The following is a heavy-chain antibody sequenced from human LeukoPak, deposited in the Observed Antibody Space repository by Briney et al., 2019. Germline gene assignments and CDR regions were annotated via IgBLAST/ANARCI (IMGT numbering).Heavy chain of an antibody. D-gene: IGHD3-10*01. V-gene: IGHV3-23*01. CDR3: AKGYYGSGSYYNPFDN. CDR1: GFTFNNYA. Sequence: PGGSLRLSCAASGFTFNNYAMSWVRQAPGKGLEWVSAISGGGGGTYYADSVKGRVTISRDNSKNTLYLQMNSLRAEDTALYYCAKGYYGSGSYYNPFDNWGRGTLVTVSS. CDR2: ISGGGGGT. J-gene: IGHJ4*02.